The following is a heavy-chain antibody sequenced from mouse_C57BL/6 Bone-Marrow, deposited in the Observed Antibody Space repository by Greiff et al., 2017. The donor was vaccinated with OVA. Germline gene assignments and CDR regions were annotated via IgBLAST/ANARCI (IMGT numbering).Heavy chain of an antibody. V-gene: IGHV2-2*01. D-gene: IGHD2-4*01. CDR2: IWSGGST. CDR1: GFSLTSYG. CDR3: ALYDYDFAY. J-gene: IGHJ3*01. Sequence: VQRVESGPGLVQPSQSLSITCTVSGFSLTSYGVHWVRQSPGKGLEWLGVIWSGGSTDYNAAFISRLSISKDNSKSQVFFKMNSLQADDTAIYYFALYDYDFAYWGQGTLVTVSA.